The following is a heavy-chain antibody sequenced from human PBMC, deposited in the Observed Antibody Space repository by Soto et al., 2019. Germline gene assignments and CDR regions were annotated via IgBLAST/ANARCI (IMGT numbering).Heavy chain of an antibody. J-gene: IGHJ4*02. D-gene: IGHD6-19*01. CDR2: IYYSGST. CDR3: ARDRRYSSGWYDY. V-gene: IGHV4-39*06. Sequence: SETLSLTCTVSGGSISSSSYYWGWIRQPPGKGLEWIGSIYYSGSTYYNPSLKSRVTISVDTSKNQFTKKLSSVTAADTAVYYCARDRRYSSGWYDYWGQGTLVTVSS. CDR1: GGSISSSSYY.